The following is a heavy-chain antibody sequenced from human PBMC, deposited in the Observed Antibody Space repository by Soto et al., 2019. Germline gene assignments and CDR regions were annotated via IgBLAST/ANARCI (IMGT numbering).Heavy chain of an antibody. CDR1: GFTFSSYA. V-gene: IGHV3-30-3*01. J-gene: IGHJ6*02. Sequence: PGGSLRLSCAASGFTFSSYAMHWVRQAPGKGLEKVAVISYDGSNKYYADFVKGRFTISRDNSKNTLYLQMNSLRAEVTAVYYCARVESRIVAVNPYYYYYGMDVWGQGTTVTVSS. CDR2: ISYDGSNK. D-gene: IGHD3-22*01. CDR3: ARVESRIVAVNPYYYYYGMDV.